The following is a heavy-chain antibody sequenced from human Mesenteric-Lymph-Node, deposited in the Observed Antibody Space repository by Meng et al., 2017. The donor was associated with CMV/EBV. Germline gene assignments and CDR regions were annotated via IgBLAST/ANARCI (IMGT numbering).Heavy chain of an antibody. V-gene: IGHV3-74*01. CDR1: GLTLSNIA. CDR2: IDVPGNTI. CDR3: ARGANYGFDI. D-gene: IGHD1-7*01. J-gene: IGHJ3*02. Sequence: GESLKISCAVSGLTLSNIAMDWVRQAPGKGLGWVSFIDVPGNTITYADSVKGRFTISRDNAKNTLYLQMNSLRVEDTAVYYCARGANYGFDIWGQGTMVTVSS.